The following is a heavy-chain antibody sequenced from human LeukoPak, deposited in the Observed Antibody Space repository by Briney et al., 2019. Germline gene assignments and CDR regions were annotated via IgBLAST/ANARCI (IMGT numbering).Heavy chain of an antibody. J-gene: IGHJ6*02. CDR1: GFTFSSYA. D-gene: IGHD6-19*01. Sequence: GGSLRLSCAASGFTFSSYAMHWVRQAPGKGLEWVAVISYDGGNKYYADSVKGRFTISRDNSKNTLYLQMNSLRAEDTAVYYCAREDSSGSEDYYYGMDVWGQGTTVTVSS. V-gene: IGHV3-30-3*01. CDR3: AREDSSGSEDYYYGMDV. CDR2: ISYDGGNK.